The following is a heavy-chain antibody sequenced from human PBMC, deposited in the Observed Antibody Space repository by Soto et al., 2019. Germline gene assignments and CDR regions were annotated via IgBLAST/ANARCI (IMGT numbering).Heavy chain of an antibody. CDR1: GFTFTRYS. J-gene: IGHJ4*02. V-gene: IGHV3-21*06. CDR3: ARESEDLTSNFDY. CDR2: ICSTTNSI. Sequence: GGSLRLSCAASGFTFTRYSMTWVRQAPGKGLAWVSSICSTTNSIYYGDSMKGRFTFSRNNAKNSLYLEMNILRAEDTAVYYCARESEDLTSNFDYWGQGTLVTVSS.